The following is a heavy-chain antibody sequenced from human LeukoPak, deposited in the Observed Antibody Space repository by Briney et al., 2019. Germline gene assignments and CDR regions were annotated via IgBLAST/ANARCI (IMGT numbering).Heavy chain of an antibody. D-gene: IGHD3-22*01. Sequence: GGSLRLSCAASGFTFSSYAMSWVRQAPGKGLEWVSAISGSGGSTYYADSVKGRFTISRDNSKNTLYPQMNSLRAEDTAVYYCAKVSVTMIVVVTSDAFDIWGQGTMVTVSS. CDR2: ISGSGGST. J-gene: IGHJ3*02. CDR3: AKVSVTMIVVVTSDAFDI. V-gene: IGHV3-23*01. CDR1: GFTFSSYA.